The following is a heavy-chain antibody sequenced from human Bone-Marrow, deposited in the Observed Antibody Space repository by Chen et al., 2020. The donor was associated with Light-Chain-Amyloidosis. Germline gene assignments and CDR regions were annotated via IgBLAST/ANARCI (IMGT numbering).Heavy chain of an antibody. J-gene: IGHJ4*02. CDR1: RLTFSSYD. CDR3: ARGLWLITKDRFDY. D-gene: IGHD3-3*01. V-gene: IGHV3-48*03. Sequence: EMELVESGGGLVQPGGSLRLSCVVSRLTFSSYDMNWVRQVPGKGLEWISHISSGVSSISYADSVKGRFTVSRDNGKKSLYLQMNGLRAEDTAVYYCARGLWLITKDRFDYWGQGTLVTVSS. CDR2: ISSGVSSI.